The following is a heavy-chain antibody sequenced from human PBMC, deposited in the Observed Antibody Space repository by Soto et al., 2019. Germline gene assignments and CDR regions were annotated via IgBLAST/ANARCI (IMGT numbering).Heavy chain of an antibody. V-gene: IGHV1-18*01. D-gene: IGHD6-19*01. CDR3: ARDLGGWPDY. CDR2: ISADNGNT. Sequence: ASVKVSCKASGYTFTSYGISWVRQAPGQGLEWMGWISADNGNTKYSQKFQGRVTITTDTSTSTAYMELSSLRSEDTAVYYCARDLGGWPDYWGQGTLVTVSS. CDR1: GYTFTSYG. J-gene: IGHJ4*02.